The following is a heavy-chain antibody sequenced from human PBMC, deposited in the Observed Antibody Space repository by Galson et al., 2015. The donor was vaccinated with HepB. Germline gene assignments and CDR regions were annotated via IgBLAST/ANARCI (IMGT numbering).Heavy chain of an antibody. CDR1: GFTFGDYA. D-gene: IGHD3-22*01. Sequence: SLRLSCAASGFTFGDYAMSWFRQAPGKGLEWVGFIRSKAYGGTTEYAASVKGRFTISRDDSKSIAYLQMNSLKTEDTAVYYCTRVNYYDSSGYYYFDYWGQGTLVTVSS. CDR2: IRSKAYGGTT. J-gene: IGHJ4*02. CDR3: TRVNYYDSSGYYYFDY. V-gene: IGHV3-49*03.